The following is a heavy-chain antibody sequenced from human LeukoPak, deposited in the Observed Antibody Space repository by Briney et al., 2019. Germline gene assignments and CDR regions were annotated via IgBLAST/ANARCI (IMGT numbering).Heavy chain of an antibody. J-gene: IGHJ4*02. CDR2: IPYDGSNK. D-gene: IGHD2/OR15-2a*01. CDR1: GFTFSNYA. V-gene: IGHV3-30*04. CDR3: ARVRGAVIVLAAVDY. Sequence: PGRSLRLSCAASGFTFSNYAMHWVRQAPGKPLKCVALIPYDGSNKYYADSVKGRFTISRDNSKNTMFLQMSSLRAEDTAVYYCARVRGAVIVLAAVDYWGQGTLVTVSS.